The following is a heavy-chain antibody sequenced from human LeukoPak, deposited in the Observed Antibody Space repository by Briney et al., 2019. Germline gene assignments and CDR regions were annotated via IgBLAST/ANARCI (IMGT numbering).Heavy chain of an antibody. Sequence: GGSLRLSCAASGNYWMHWVRQAPGKGLVWVSHINSDGSWTSYADSVKGRFTISKDNAKNTVYLQMNNLRAEDTAVYYCVSFYETYWGRGTLVAVSS. V-gene: IGHV3-74*01. CDR2: INSDGSWT. CDR1: GNYW. J-gene: IGHJ4*02. D-gene: IGHD2-2*01. CDR3: VSFYETY.